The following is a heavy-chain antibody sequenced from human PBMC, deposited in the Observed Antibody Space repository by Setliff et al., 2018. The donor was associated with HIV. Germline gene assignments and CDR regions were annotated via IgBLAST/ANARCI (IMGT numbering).Heavy chain of an antibody. J-gene: IGHJ3*02. V-gene: IGHV4-39*07. CDR3: ARETRSSFAMDDASDI. D-gene: IGHD2-2*01. CDR1: GGSISSSSYY. Sequence: SETLSLTCTVSGGSISSSSYYWGWIRQPPGKGLEWIGSIYCSGSTYYNPSLKSRVTISVDTSKNQFSLKLSSVTAADTAVYYCARETRSSFAMDDASDIWGQGTMVTVSS. CDR2: IYCSGST.